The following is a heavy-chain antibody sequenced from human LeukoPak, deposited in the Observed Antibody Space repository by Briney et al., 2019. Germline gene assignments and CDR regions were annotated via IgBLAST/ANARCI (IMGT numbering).Heavy chain of an antibody. V-gene: IGHV4-39*01. CDR2: IYYSGST. Sequence: SETLSLTCTVSGGSISSSSYYWGWIRQPPGKGLEWIGSIYYSGSTYYNPSLKSRVTISVDTSKNQFSLKLSSVTAADTAAYYCARQWELLNFDYWGQGTLVTVSS. J-gene: IGHJ4*02. CDR3: ARQWELLNFDY. CDR1: GGSISSSSYY. D-gene: IGHD1-26*01.